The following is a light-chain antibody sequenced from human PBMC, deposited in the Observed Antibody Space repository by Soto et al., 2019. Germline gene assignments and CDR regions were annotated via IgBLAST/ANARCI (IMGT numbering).Light chain of an antibody. CDR2: GAS. CDR3: QRYGTSPTT. Sequence: EMVLTQSPGTLSLSPGDRATLSCRASQSVTSNYLAWYQQKPGQAPRLLIYGASSRATGIPDRFSGSGSGTDFTLTISRLEPEDFAAYYCQRYGTSPTTFGGGTKVEIK. J-gene: IGKJ4*01. CDR1: QSVTSNY. V-gene: IGKV3-20*01.